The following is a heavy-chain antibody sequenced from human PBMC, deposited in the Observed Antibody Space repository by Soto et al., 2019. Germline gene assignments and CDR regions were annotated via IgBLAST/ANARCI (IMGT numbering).Heavy chain of an antibody. D-gene: IGHD6-13*01. J-gene: IGHJ5*02. CDR3: TRDASRDSSARGWFDP. CDR1: EFTFRSFT. CDR2: ISSNSAYI. Sequence: PGGSLRLSCAASEFTFRSFTMNWVRQAPGKGLEWVSTISSNSAYIHYTDALRGRFTISRDNAKNSLHLQMNSLRAEDTAVYYCTRDASRDSSARGWFDPWGPGTLVTVSS. V-gene: IGHV3-21*01.